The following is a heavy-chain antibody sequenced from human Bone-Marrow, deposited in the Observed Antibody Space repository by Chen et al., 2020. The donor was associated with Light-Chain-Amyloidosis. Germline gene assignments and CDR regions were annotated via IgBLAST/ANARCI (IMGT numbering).Heavy chain of an antibody. CDR3: ARGEVTTSFYYYGMDV. D-gene: IGHD4-17*01. V-gene: IGHV1-2*04. J-gene: IGHJ6*02. Sequence: QVQLVQSGAEVQKPGSSVKVSCKASGGTFSSYAISWLRQAPGQGLEWMGWINPNSGGTNYAQKFQGWVTMTRDTSISTAYMELSRLRSDDTAVYYCARGEVTTSFYYYGMDVWGQGTTVTVSS. CDR1: GGTFSSYA. CDR2: INPNSGGT.